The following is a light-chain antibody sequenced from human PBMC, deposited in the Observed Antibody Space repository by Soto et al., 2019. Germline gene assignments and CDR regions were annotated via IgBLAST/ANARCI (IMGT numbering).Light chain of an antibody. Sequence: IQLTQSPSSLSASVGDRVTITCRASQDITSALAWYQQKPGKAPNLLIYAASSLKSGVPSRFSGSGSGTDFTLTISSLQPEDFATYYCQQFNSYVITFGQGTRLEIK. CDR2: AAS. V-gene: IGKV1-13*02. CDR3: QQFNSYVIT. J-gene: IGKJ5*01. CDR1: QDITSA.